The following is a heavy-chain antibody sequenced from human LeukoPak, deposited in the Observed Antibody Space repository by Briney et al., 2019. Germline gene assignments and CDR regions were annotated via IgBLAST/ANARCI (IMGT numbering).Heavy chain of an antibody. CDR2: MNPNSGNT. V-gene: IGHV1-8*01. CDR1: GYTFTSYD. Sequence: ASVKVSCKASGYTFTSYDINWVRQATGQGLEWMGWMNPNSGNTGYAQKFQGRVTMTRNTSISTAYMGLSSLRSEDTAVYYCARASPLLRYFDWWRTRLPGGGENDYWGQGTLVTVSS. D-gene: IGHD3-9*01. CDR3: ARASPLLRYFDWWRTRLPGGGENDY. J-gene: IGHJ4*02.